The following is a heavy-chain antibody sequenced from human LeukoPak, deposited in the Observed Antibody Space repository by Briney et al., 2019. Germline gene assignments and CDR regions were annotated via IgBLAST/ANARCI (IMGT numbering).Heavy chain of an antibody. D-gene: IGHD1-26*01. CDR3: ARALSGTYGLFQH. CDR1: GGSISNYY. J-gene: IGHJ1*01. Sequence: SETLSLTCTVSGGSISNYYWSWIRQPPGKGLEWIGYIYYSGGTYYNPSLRSRVTISVDTSKNQFSLNLNSVTAADTAVYYCARALSGTYGLFQHWGQGTLVTVSS. CDR2: IYYSGGT. V-gene: IGHV4-59*01.